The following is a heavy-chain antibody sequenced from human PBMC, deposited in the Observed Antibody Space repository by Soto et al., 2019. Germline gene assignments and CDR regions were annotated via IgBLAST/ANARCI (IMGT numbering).Heavy chain of an antibody. CDR1: GYTFTSYD. J-gene: IGHJ6*02. D-gene: IGHD6-13*01. CDR2: MNPNSGNT. CDR3: ARGGDSSPYYYYYYGMDV. Sequence: ASVKVSCKASGYTFTSYDINWVRQATGQGLEWMGWMNPNSGNTGYAQKFQGRVTMTRNTSISTAYMELSSLRSEDTAAYYCARGGDSSPYYYYYYGMDVWGQGTTVTVSS. V-gene: IGHV1-8*01.